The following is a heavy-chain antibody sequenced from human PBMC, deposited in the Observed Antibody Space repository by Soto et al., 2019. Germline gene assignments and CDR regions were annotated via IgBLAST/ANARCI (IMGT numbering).Heavy chain of an antibody. Sequence: VKVSCKASGYIFTGYYMHWVRQAPGQGLEWIGWINPNSGGTKYAQKFQGWVTMTRDTSISTAYMELSRLRSDDTAVYYCATQRDYGDYGAFDYWGQGTLVTVSS. V-gene: IGHV1-2*04. J-gene: IGHJ4*02. CDR1: GYIFTGYY. CDR2: INPNSGGT. D-gene: IGHD4-17*01. CDR3: ATQRDYGDYGAFDY.